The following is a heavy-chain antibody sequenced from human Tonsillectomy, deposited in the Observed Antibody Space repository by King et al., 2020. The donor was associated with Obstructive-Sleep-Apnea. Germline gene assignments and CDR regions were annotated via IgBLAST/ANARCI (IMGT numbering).Heavy chain of an antibody. D-gene: IGHD3-22*01. CDR3: ARENVGGSSGYYDY. V-gene: IGHV4-31*03. CDR2: IYYSGST. CDR1: GGSISSGGDY. J-gene: IGHJ4*02. Sequence: QLQESGPGLVKPSQTLSLTCTVSGGSISSGGDYWSWIRQHPGKGLEWIGYIYYSGSTYYNPSLKSRVTISVDTSKNQFSLKLSSVTAADTAVYYCARENVGGSSGYYDYWGQGTLVTVSS.